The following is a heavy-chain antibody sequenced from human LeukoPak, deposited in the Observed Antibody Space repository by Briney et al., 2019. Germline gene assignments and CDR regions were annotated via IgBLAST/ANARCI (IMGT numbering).Heavy chain of an antibody. CDR2: ISAYNGNT. J-gene: IGHJ5*02. V-gene: IGHV1-18*01. Sequence: ASVKVSCKASGYTFTSYGISWVRQAPGQGLEWMGGISAYNGNTNYAQKLQGRVTMTTDTSTSTAYMELRSLRSDDTAVYYCARDSSGYYYVHWFDPWGQGTLVTVSS. CDR3: ARDSSGYYYVHWFDP. D-gene: IGHD3-22*01. CDR1: GYTFTSYG.